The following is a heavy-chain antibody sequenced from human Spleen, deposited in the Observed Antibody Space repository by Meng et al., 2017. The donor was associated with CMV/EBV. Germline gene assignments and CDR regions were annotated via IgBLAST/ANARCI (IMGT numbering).Heavy chain of an antibody. CDR1: AYTYTTCG. CDR2: INPYNDNT. D-gene: IGHD1-14*01. Sequence: QVQLVQSGAEVKKPGASVRVSCEASAYTYTTCGFSWVRQAPGQGLEWMGWINPYNDNTNYAQKVQGRVTMTTDTSTRTAYMELSSLRSEDTAVYYCARGLGPSYVDRDYWGQGTLVTVSS. V-gene: IGHV1-18*01. CDR3: ARGLGPSYVDRDY. J-gene: IGHJ4*02.